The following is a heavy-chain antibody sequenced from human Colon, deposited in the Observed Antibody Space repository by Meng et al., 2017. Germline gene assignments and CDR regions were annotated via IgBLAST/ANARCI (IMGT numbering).Heavy chain of an antibody. D-gene: IGHD6-19*01. V-gene: IGHV4-59*01. CDR1: GGSISSYY. Sequence: QGQPQEAGPGLVKPSGTLSLTCTVSGGSISSYYWSWIRQPPGKGLEWIGYISYSGSTNYNPSLKNRVTISVDTSKNRFSLRLSSVTAADTAVYYCARGIAVADNWFDPWGQGTLVTVSS. CDR2: ISYSGST. J-gene: IGHJ5*02. CDR3: ARGIAVADNWFDP.